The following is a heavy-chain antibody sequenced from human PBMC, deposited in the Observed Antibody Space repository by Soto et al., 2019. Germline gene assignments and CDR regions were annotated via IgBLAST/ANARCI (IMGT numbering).Heavy chain of an antibody. Sequence: ASVKVSCKASGYTFTSYGISWVRQAPGQGLEWMGWISAYNGNTNYAQKIQGRDNMTTDTSTSTAYMELRSLRSDDTAVYYCSRDLTYYDILTGYYRHLDYWGRGTLVTVSS. V-gene: IGHV1-18*01. CDR1: GYTFTSYG. CDR3: SRDLTYYDILTGYYRHLDY. D-gene: IGHD3-9*01. J-gene: IGHJ4*02. CDR2: ISAYNGNT.